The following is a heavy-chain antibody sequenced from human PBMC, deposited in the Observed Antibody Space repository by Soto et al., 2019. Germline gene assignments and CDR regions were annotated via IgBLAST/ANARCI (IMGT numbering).Heavy chain of an antibody. D-gene: IGHD6-13*01. CDR1: GYTFTGYY. CDR2: INPNSGGT. CDR3: ARAYSSSWYYFDY. Sequence: ASVKVSCKASGYTFTGYYMHWVRQAPGQGLEWMGWINPNSGGTNYAQKFQGWVTMTRDTSISTAYMELSRLRSDDTAVYYCARAYSSSWYYFDYWGQGTLVTRLL. J-gene: IGHJ4*02. V-gene: IGHV1-2*04.